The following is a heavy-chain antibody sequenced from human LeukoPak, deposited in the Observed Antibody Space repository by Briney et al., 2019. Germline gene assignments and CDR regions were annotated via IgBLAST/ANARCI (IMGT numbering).Heavy chain of an antibody. CDR3: ARHDSSGSIASYGMDV. Sequence: PSETLSLTCTVSGGSISSYYWSWIRQPPGKGLEWTGYIYYSGSTNYNPSLKSRVTISVDTSKNQFSLKLSSVTAADTAVYYCARHDSSGSIASYGMDVWGQGTTVTVSS. CDR1: GGSISSYY. CDR2: IYYSGST. J-gene: IGHJ6*02. V-gene: IGHV4-59*01. D-gene: IGHD3-22*01.